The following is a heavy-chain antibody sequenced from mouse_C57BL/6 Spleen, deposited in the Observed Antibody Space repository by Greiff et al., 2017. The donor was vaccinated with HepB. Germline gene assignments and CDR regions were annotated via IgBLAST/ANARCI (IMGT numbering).Heavy chain of an antibody. CDR3: ARGFYYGNYDYAMDY. D-gene: IGHD2-1*01. CDR2: IHPNSGST. CDR1: GYTFTSYW. Sequence: VQLQQPGAELVKPGASVKLSCKASGYTFTSYWMHWVKQRPGQGLEWIGMIHPNSGSTNYNEKFKSKATLTVDKSSSTAYMQLSSLTSEDSAVYYCARGFYYGNYDYAMDYWGQGTSVTVSS. V-gene: IGHV1-64*01. J-gene: IGHJ4*01.